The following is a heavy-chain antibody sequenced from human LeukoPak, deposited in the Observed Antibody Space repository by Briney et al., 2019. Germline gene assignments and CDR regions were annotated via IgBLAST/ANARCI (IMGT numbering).Heavy chain of an antibody. Sequence: GRSLRLSCAASGFTFSSYAMHWVRQAPGKGLEWVAVISYDGSNKYYADSVKGRFTISRDNAKSSLYLQMNNLRADDTAVYYCARVLGGSMDVWGQGTTVTVSS. CDR3: ARVLGGSMDV. J-gene: IGHJ6*02. CDR2: ISYDGSNK. CDR1: GFTFSSYA. D-gene: IGHD2-15*01. V-gene: IGHV3-30-3*01.